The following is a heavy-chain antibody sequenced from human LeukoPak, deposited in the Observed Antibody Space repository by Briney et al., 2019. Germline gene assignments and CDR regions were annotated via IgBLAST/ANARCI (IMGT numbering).Heavy chain of an antibody. J-gene: IGHJ4*02. CDR2: ISSSSSYI. CDR1: GFTFSNYD. Sequence: GGSLRLSCAASGFTFSNYDMHWVRQAPGKGLEWVSAISSSSSYIYYADSIKGRFTISRDNAENSLYLQMNSLRAVDTAVYFCARGEEKATITALDSWGQGTMVTVSS. D-gene: IGHD5-24*01. CDR3: ARGEEKATITALDS. V-gene: IGHV3-21*01.